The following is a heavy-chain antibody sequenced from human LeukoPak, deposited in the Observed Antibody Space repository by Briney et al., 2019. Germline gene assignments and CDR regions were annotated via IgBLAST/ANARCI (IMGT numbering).Heavy chain of an antibody. CDR3: ARDNWGSFDY. Sequence: GGSLTLSCVGSGFTFSAYWMGWVRQAPGQGLEYVSHMSNDGSYTVYADSVKGRFTISRENARNTVYLQMNSLRAEDTAVYYCARDNWGSFDYWGQGVLIASSS. V-gene: IGHV3-74*01. CDR1: GFTFSAYW. J-gene: IGHJ4*02. D-gene: IGHD7-27*01. CDR2: MSNDGSYT.